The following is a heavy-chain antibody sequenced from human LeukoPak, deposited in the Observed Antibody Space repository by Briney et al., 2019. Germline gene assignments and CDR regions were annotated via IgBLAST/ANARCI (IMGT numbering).Heavy chain of an antibody. J-gene: IGHJ6*02. D-gene: IGHD2-2*01. CDR1: GGSISSYY. Sequence: PSETLSLTCTVSGGSISSYYWSWIRQPPGKGLEWIGYIYYSGSTNYNASLKSRVIISVDTSKNQFSLKLSSVTAADTAVYYCARVNKVVPAARDYYYYGMDVWGQGTTVTVSS. CDR2: IYYSGST. CDR3: ARVNKVVPAARDYYYYGMDV. V-gene: IGHV4-59*01.